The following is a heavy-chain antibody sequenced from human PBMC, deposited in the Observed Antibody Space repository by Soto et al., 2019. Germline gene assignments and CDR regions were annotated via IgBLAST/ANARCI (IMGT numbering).Heavy chain of an antibody. CDR1: GGSISSSTYY. Sequence: SETLSLTCTVSGGSISSSTYYWGWIRQPPGKGLEWIGNIYFSGTTHYNPSLKNRVTISVDTSNNQFSLRLSSVTAADTAVYYCARHSYSSGSEYGLWFDPWGQGTLVTVSS. J-gene: IGHJ5*02. CDR2: IYFSGTT. CDR3: ARHSYSSGSEYGLWFDP. V-gene: IGHV4-39*01. D-gene: IGHD3-10*01.